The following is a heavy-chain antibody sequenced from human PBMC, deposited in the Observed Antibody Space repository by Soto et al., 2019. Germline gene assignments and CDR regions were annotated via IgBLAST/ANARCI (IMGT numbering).Heavy chain of an antibody. CDR1: GYRFTRYW. Sequence: EESLSISCKDSGYRFTRYWIVWVLQMPGKGLEWMGIIYPGDSDTRYSPSFQGQVTISADKSISTAYLQWSSLKASDTAMYYCARICSSTSYNYYYYGMDVWGQGTTVTVSS. V-gene: IGHV5-51*01. J-gene: IGHJ6*01. D-gene: IGHD2-2*01. CDR2: IYPGDSDT. CDR3: ARICSSTSYNYYYYGMDV.